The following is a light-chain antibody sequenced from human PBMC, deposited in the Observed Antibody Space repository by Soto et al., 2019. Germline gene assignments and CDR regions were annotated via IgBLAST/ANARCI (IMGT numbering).Light chain of an antibody. J-gene: IGKJ1*01. V-gene: IGKV3-20*01. CDR1: QSVSSIY. CDR3: QKYGSSPVT. CDR2: GAS. Sequence: EIVLTQSPGTLSLSPGERATLSCRASQSVSSIYLAWYQQKPGQAPRLLIYGASSRATGIPDRFSGSGSGTDFTITISRLEPEDFAVYYCQKYGSSPVTFGQGTKVEIK.